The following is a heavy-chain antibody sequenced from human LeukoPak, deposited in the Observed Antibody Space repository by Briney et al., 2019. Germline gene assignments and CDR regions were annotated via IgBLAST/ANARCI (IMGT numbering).Heavy chain of an antibody. CDR1: GGSSSSSSYY. D-gene: IGHD1-20*01. CDR3: AGHNWNDLHFDY. CDR2: IYYSGNT. J-gene: IGHJ4*02. Sequence: SETLSLTCTVSGGSSSSSSYYWGWIRQPPGKGLEWIGSIYYSGNTYYNSSLKSRVTISVDTSKNQFSLKLSSVTAGDTAVYYCAGHNWNDLHFDYWGQGTLVTVSS. V-gene: IGHV4-39*07.